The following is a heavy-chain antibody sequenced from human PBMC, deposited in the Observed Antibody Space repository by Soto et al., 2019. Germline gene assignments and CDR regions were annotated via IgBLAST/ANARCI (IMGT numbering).Heavy chain of an antibody. CDR1: GDSISSSNW. V-gene: IGHV4-4*02. CDR3: ARDGGSSGYDFDY. D-gene: IGHD3-22*01. Sequence: QVQLQESGPGLVKPSGTLSLTCAVSGDSISSSNWWSWVRQPPGKGLEWIGEIYHSGSTNYNPSLRRRVTISVDKSKNQFSLNLSSVTAADTAVYYCARDGGSSGYDFDYWGQGTLVTVSS. J-gene: IGHJ4*02. CDR2: IYHSGST.